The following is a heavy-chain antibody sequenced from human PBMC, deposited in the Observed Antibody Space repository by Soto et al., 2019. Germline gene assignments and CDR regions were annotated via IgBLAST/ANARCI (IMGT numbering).Heavy chain of an antibody. CDR2: IYHSGST. Sequence: QVQLQESGPGLVKPSETLSLTCAVSGGSISSNNWWSWVRQTPGKGLEWIGEIYHSGSTKYNPSLKIRVTISLDKPKNQFSPSLTAMTAADTAVYYCARREGDCRGGSCPFYHDWGQGTLVTASS. D-gene: IGHD2-15*01. V-gene: IGHV4-4*02. CDR3: ARREGDCRGGSCPFYHD. J-gene: IGHJ4*02. CDR1: GGSISSNNW.